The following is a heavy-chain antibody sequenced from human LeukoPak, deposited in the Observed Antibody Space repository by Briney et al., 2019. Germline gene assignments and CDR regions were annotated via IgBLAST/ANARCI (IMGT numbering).Heavy chain of an antibody. CDR1: GGSVSDYY. J-gene: IGHJ3*02. V-gene: IGHV4-59*02. CDR2: IYYTET. CDR3: ARQDNYYDSSGYYAPFRAFDI. D-gene: IGHD3-22*01. Sequence: SETLSLTCTVSGGSVSDYYWSWIRQSPGKGLEWIGYIYYTETSYNPSLKSRVTISADTSKNQFSLKLYSVTAADTAVYYCARQDNYYDSSGYYAPFRAFDIWGQGTMVTVSS.